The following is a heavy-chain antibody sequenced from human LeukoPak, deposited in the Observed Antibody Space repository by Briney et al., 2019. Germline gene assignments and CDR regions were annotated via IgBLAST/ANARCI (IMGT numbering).Heavy chain of an antibody. J-gene: IGHJ3*02. D-gene: IGHD3-10*01. CDR1: GGSISSSSYY. Sequence: SETLSLTCTVSGGSISSSSYYWGWIRQPPGKGLEWIGEINHSGSTNYNPSLKSRVTISVDTSKNQFSLKLSSVTAADTAVYYCARPRRFYGSGSYYKGNAFDIWGQGTMVTVSS. V-gene: IGHV4-39*07. CDR3: ARPRRFYGSGSYYKGNAFDI. CDR2: INHSGST.